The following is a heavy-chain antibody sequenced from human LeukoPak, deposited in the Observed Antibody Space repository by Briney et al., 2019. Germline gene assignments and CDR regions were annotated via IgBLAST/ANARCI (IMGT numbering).Heavy chain of an antibody. CDR3: ARVSGYDWESFYDY. V-gene: IGHV4-39*07. CDR2: IYYSGST. Sequence: SETLSLTCTVSGGSISSSGYFWGWIRQPPGKGLEWIGSIYYSGSTYYNPSLKSRVTISVDTSKNQFSLKLSSVSAADTAVYYCARVSGYDWESFYDYWGQGTLVTVSS. CDR1: GGSISSSGYF. D-gene: IGHD5-12*01. J-gene: IGHJ4*02.